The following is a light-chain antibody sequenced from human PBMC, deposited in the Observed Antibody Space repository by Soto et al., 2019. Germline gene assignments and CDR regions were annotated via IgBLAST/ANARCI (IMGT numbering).Light chain of an antibody. CDR1: SGDIGSYNR. J-gene: IGLJ1*01. V-gene: IGLV2-14*01. CDR2: EVT. CDR3: SSYTNINTRACV. Sequence: QSALTQPASVSGSPGQSFTISCTGTSGDIGSYNRVSWYQQHPGKAPKLIIYEVTDRPSGVSNRFPGSKSGNTASLTISGLQAEDEAEYYCSSYTNINTRACVFGTGTKV.